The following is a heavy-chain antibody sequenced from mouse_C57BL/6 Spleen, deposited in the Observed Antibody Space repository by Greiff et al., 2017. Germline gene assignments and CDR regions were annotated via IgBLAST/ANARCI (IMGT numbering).Heavy chain of an antibody. V-gene: IGHV1-18*01. D-gene: IGHD2-3*01. J-gene: IGHJ1*03. CDR3: ARHGYYVPWYFDV. CDR1: GYTFTDYN. CDR2: INPNNGGT. Sequence: EVQLQQSGPELVKPGASVKIPCKASGYTFTDYNMDWVNQSHGKSLEWIGDINPNNGGTIYNQKFKGKATLTVDKSSSTAYMELRILTSEDTAVYYCARHGYYVPWYFDVWGTGTTVTVSS.